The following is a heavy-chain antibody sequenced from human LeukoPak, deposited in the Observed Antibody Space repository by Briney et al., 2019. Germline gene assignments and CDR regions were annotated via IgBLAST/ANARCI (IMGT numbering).Heavy chain of an antibody. Sequence: GGPLRLSCAASGLTFSNAWMSWVRQVPGKGLEWVGRIKRKSDGGTTDYAAPVKGRFTISRDDSKNTLYLQMNSLKSEDTAVYYCTTELDVRPNHYWGQGTLVTVSS. V-gene: IGHV3-15*01. D-gene: IGHD1-14*01. CDR1: GLTFSNAW. CDR3: TTELDVRPNHY. J-gene: IGHJ4*02. CDR2: IKRKSDGGTT.